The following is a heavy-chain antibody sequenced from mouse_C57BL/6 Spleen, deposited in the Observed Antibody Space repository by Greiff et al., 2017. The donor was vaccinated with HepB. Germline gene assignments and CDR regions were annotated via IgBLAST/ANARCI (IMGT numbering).Heavy chain of an antibody. CDR1: GYTFTSYW. D-gene: IGHD2-2*01. Sequence: VQLKQPGAELVRPGSSVKLSCKASGYTFTSYWMDWVKQRPRQGLEWIGNIYPSDSETHYNQKFKDKATLTVDKSSSTAYMQLSSLTSEDSAVYYCARFGSRGYFDVWGTGTTVTVSS. V-gene: IGHV1-61*01. CDR3: ARFGSRGYFDV. CDR2: IYPSDSET. J-gene: IGHJ1*03.